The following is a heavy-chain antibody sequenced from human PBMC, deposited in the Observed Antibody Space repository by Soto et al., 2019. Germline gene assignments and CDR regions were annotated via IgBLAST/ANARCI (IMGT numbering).Heavy chain of an antibody. V-gene: IGHV1-46*01. D-gene: IGHD3-22*01. J-gene: IGHJ4*02. CDR1: GYTFTSYY. CDR3: ARGGYYDSSGYYYFDY. Sequence: ASVKVSCKASGYTFTSYYMHWVLQAPGQGLEWMGIINPSGGSTSYAQKFQGRVTMTRDTSTSTVYMELSSLRSEDTAVYYCARGGYYDSSGYYYFDYWGQGTLVTVSS. CDR2: INPSGGST.